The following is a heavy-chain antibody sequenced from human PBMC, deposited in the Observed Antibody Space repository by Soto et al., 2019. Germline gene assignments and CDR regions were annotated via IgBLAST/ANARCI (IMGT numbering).Heavy chain of an antibody. CDR2: INGDESTT. D-gene: IGHD3-9*01. CDR3: ARAIIGLDV. V-gene: IGHV3-74*01. CDR1: GFTFSRYW. Sequence: EVQLVESGGGLVQPGGSLRLSCAASGFTFSRYWMHWVRQVPGKGLVWVSRINGDESTTGYADSVKGRFTISRDNAKNTLYLQMNSLRAEDTALYYCARAIIGLDVWGQGTTVTVSS. J-gene: IGHJ6*02.